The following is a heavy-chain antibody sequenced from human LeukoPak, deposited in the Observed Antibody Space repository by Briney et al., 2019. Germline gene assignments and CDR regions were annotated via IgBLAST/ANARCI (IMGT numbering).Heavy chain of an antibody. V-gene: IGHV3-48*02. J-gene: IGHJ3*01. CDR2: ISRGSTIT. D-gene: IGHD7-27*01. CDR1: GFSFSDYS. CDR3: ARDENWGSAYHHGMDV. Sequence: GGSLRLSCAASGFSFSDYSMNWVRQAPGKGLEWVSYISRGSTITYYGESVKGRFTISRDNAKNSVYLEMNSLRDEDTAVYYCARDENWGSAYHHGMDVWGQGTMVTVSS.